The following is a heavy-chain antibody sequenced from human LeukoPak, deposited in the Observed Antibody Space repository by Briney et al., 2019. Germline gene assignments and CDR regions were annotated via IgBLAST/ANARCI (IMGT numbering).Heavy chain of an antibody. CDR1: GYTFTDYY. D-gene: IGHD3-3*01. J-gene: IGHJ3*02. Sequence: ASVKVSCKASGYTFTDYYMHWVRQAPGQGLEWMGWINPNSGGTNYAQKFQGRVTMTRDTSISTAYMELSRLRSDDTAVYYCARDLRFLEWLHAFDIWGQGTMVTVSS. V-gene: IGHV1-2*02. CDR2: INPNSGGT. CDR3: ARDLRFLEWLHAFDI.